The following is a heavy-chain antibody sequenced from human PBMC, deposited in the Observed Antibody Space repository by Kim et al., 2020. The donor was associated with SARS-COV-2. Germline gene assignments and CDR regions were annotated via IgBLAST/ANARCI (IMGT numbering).Heavy chain of an antibody. CDR1: GLTVSSNY. CDR3: ARGGGRDAFDI. D-gene: IGHD3-16*01. Sequence: GGSLRLSCAASGLTVSSNYMSWVRQAPGKGLEWVSVIYSGGSTYYADSVKGRFTISRDSSRNTLYLQMNSVRAEDTAVYYCARGGGRDAFDIWGQGTMVTVSS. V-gene: IGHV3-66*01. CDR2: IYSGGST. J-gene: IGHJ3*02.